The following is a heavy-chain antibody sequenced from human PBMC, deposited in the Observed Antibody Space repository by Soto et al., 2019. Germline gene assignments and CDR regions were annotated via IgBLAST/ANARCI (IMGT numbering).Heavy chain of an antibody. CDR1: GFTFSSYA. D-gene: IGHD6-6*01. Sequence: GGSLRLSCAASGFTFSSYAMSWVRQAPGKGLEWVSAISGSGGSTYYADSVKGRFTISRDNSKNTLYLQMNSLRAEDMAVYYCAKGVAARPDGGAYYYYGMDVWGQGTTVTVSS. CDR2: ISGSGGST. V-gene: IGHV3-23*01. J-gene: IGHJ6*02. CDR3: AKGVAARPDGGAYYYYGMDV.